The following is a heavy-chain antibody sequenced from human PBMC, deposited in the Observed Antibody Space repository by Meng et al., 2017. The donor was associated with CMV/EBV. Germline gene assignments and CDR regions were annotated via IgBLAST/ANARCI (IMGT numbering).Heavy chain of an antibody. J-gene: IGHJ6*02. D-gene: IGHD4/OR15-4a*01. CDR2: ISSSSSTI. CDR1: GFTFSSYS. V-gene: IGHV3-48*04. CDR3: ARDSRLWSNYYYYGMDV. Sequence: LSLTCAASGFTFSSYSMNWVRQAPGKGLEWVSYISSSSSTIYYADSVKGRFTISRDNAKNSLYLQMNSLRAEDTAVYYCARDSRLWSNYYYYGMDVWAQGTTVTVSS.